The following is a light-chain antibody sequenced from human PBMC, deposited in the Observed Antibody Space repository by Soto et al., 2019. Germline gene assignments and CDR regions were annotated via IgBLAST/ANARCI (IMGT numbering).Light chain of an antibody. V-gene: IGLV2-14*03. Sequence: QSALTQPASVSGSPGQSITISCTGTSSDVGGYNYVSWYQQHPGKAPQLMIYDVSHRPSGVSNRFSGSKSGNTASLTISGIQAEDEADYYCSSYTSSSLHVFGTGTKVTVL. CDR1: SSDVGGYNY. CDR2: DVS. J-gene: IGLJ1*01. CDR3: SSYTSSSLHV.